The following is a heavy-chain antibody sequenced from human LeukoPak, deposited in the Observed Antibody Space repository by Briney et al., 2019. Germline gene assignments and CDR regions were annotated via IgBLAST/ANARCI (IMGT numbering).Heavy chain of an antibody. Sequence: GASVKVSCKASGYTFTGYYTHWVRQAPGQGLEWMGWINPNSGGTNYAQKFQGRVTMTRDTSISTAYMELSRLRSDDTAVYYCARGHSSGWYHYFDYWGQGTLVTVSS. J-gene: IGHJ4*02. CDR1: GYTFTGYY. CDR2: INPNSGGT. CDR3: ARGHSSGWYHYFDY. V-gene: IGHV1-2*02. D-gene: IGHD6-19*01.